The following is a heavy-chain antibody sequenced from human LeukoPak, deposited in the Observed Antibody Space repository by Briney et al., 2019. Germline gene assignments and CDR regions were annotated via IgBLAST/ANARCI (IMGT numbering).Heavy chain of an antibody. V-gene: IGHV7-4-1*02. D-gene: IGHD5-18*01. CDR1: GYTFTCYA. Sequence: ASVKVSCKASGYTFTCYAMNWVRQAPRQGLEWMGSINTNTGNPTYALGFTGRFVFSLDTSVSTAYLQISSLKAEDTAVYYCARVLATTGYSYAFDIWGQGTMVTVSS. CDR2: INTNTGNP. CDR3: ARVLATTGYSYAFDI. J-gene: IGHJ3*02.